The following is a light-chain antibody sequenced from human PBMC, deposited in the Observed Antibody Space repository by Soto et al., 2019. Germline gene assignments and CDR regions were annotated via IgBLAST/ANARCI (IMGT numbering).Light chain of an antibody. J-gene: IGLJ1*01. CDR2: GNS. CDR3: QSYDSSLSGYV. Sequence: QPVLTQPPSVSGAPGQRVTISCTGSSSNIGAGYDVHWYQQLPGTAPKLLIYGNSNRPSGVPDRFSGSKSGTSASRAITGLQAEDEADYCCQSYDSSLSGYVFGTGTKLTVL. CDR1: SSNIGAGYD. V-gene: IGLV1-40*01.